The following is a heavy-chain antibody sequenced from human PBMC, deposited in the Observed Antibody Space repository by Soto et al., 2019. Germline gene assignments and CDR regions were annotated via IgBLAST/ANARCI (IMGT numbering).Heavy chain of an antibody. Sequence: QLQLQESGPGLVKPSETLSLTCTVSGGSISSSSYYWGWIRQPPGKGLEWIGSIYYSGSTYYNPSLKSRVTISVDTSKNQFSLKLSSVTAADTAVYYCAGTFTSYSSGWLNWFDPWGQGTLVTVSS. CDR3: AGTFTSYSSGWLNWFDP. J-gene: IGHJ5*02. V-gene: IGHV4-39*01. CDR1: GGSISSSSYY. D-gene: IGHD6-19*01. CDR2: IYYSGST.